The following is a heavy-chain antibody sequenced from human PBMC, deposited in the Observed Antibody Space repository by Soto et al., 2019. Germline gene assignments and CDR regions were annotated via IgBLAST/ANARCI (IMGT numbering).Heavy chain of an antibody. V-gene: IGHV1-18*01. CDR2: ISAYNGNT. CDR1: GYTFTSYG. J-gene: IGHJ4*02. D-gene: IGHD2-15*01. Sequence: ASVKVSCKASGYTFTSYGISWVRQAPGQGLEWMGWISAYNGNTNYAQKLQGRVTMTTDTSTSTAYMELRSLRSDDTAVYYCATDRFGYCSGGSCYPLDYWGQGTLVTVSS. CDR3: ATDRFGYCSGGSCYPLDY.